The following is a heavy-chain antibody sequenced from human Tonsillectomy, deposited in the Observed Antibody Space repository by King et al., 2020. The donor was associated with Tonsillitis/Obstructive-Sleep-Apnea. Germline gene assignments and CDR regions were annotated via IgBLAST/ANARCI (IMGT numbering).Heavy chain of an antibody. CDR1: GFTFSSYC. CDR2: ISYDGSNK. J-gene: IGHJ3*02. D-gene: IGHD4-11*01. Sequence: VQLVESGGGVVQPGRSLRLSCAASGFTFSSYCMHWVRQAPGKGLEWVAVISYDGSNKYYADSVKGRFTISIDNSKNTLYLQMNSLRAEDTAVYYCATDYSNYGEDAFDIWGQGTMVTVSS. V-gene: IGHV3-30*03. CDR3: ATDYSNYGEDAFDI.